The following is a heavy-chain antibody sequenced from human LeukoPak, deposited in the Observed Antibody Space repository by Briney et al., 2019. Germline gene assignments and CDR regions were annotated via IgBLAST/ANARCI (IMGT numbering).Heavy chain of an antibody. CDR2: IYSGGST. V-gene: IGHV3-66*01. CDR3: ARSGEAGTFDY. D-gene: IGHD6-13*01. J-gene: IGHJ4*02. Sequence: GGSLRLSCVASGFTVSANYMTWVRQAPGKGLEWVSVIYSGGSTYYADSVKGRFTISRDNSKNTLYVQMNSLRVEDTAVYYCARSGEAGTFDYWGQGTLVTVST. CDR1: GFTVSANY.